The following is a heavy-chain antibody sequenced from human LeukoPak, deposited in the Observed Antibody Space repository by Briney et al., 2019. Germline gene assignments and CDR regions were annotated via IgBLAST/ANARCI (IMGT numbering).Heavy chain of an antibody. CDR2: INEDGSEK. Sequence: GGSLRLSCAASGITFSRFWMSWVRQAPGKGLQWVANINEDGSEKHYVDSVKGRFTISRDNAENSLYLQMNSLRAEDTAVYYCARLSAQPGGAEDSWGQGTLVTVSS. V-gene: IGHV3-7*03. CDR1: GITFSRFW. D-gene: IGHD2-21*01. CDR3: ARLSAQPGGAEDS. J-gene: IGHJ4*02.